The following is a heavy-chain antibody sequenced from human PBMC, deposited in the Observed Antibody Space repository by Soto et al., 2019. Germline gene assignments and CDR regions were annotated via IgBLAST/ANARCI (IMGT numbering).Heavy chain of an antibody. CDR3: ARGLITMAGTTCDY. CDR2: ISSSSSYI. Sequence: GGSLRLSCAASGFTLSNYTMNWVRQAPGKGLEWVSSISSSSSYIYYADSVKGRFTISKDNAKNSLYLQMNSLRDEDTAVYFCARGLITMAGTTCDYWGQGTLVTVSS. J-gene: IGHJ4*02. CDR1: GFTLSNYT. D-gene: IGHD6-19*01. V-gene: IGHV3-21*01.